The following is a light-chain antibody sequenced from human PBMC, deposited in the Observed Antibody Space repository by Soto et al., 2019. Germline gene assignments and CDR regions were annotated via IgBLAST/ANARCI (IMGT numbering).Light chain of an antibody. CDR2: DVS. V-gene: IGLV2-14*03. CDR3: NSYTTSSPLV. CDR1: SSDVGSYKY. Sequence: QSALTQPASVSGSPGQSITISCTGTSSDVGSYKYVSWYQQHPGKAPKLMIYDVSNRPSGVSNRFSGSKSGNTASLTISGLRAEDEADYYCNSYTTSSPLVFGTGTKVTVL. J-gene: IGLJ1*01.